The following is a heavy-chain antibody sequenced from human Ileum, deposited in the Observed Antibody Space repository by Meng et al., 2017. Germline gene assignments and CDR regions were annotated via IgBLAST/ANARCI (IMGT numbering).Heavy chain of an antibody. CDR3: ARVRGYSGSYYFDY. CDR1: GYSIGSGYY. V-gene: IGHV4-38-2*02. J-gene: IGHJ4*02. D-gene: IGHD1-26*01. Sequence: SETLSLTCTVSGYSIGSGYYWGWIRQPPGKGLEWIGSVFHSGSTNSNPSLKGRVTISIDTSKNQFSLRLSSVTAADTAVYYCARVRGYSGSYYFDYWGQGTLVTVSS. CDR2: VFHSGST.